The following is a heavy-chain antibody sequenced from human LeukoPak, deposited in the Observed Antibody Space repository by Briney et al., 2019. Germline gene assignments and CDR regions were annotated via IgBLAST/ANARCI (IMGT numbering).Heavy chain of an antibody. CDR2: IYYSGST. CDR3: ARHQIVYYGMDV. J-gene: IGHJ6*02. D-gene: IGHD2-21*01. CDR1: GGSISSYY. Sequence: SETLSLTCTVSGGSISSYYWSWIRQPPGKGLEWIGYIYYSGSTNYNPFLKSRVTISVDTSKNQFSLKLSSVTAADTAVYYCARHQIVYYGMDVWGQGTTVTVSS. V-gene: IGHV4-59*08.